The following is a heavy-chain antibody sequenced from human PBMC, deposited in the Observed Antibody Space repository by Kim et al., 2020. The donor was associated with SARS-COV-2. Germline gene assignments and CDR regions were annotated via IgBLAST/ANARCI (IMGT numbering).Heavy chain of an antibody. Sequence: GGSLRLSCAASESSFSSYTMHWVRQAPGKGLEYVSGISPSGRTTYYATSVKGRFTISRDNSKNTLYLQMVSLRPEDMAIYHCARESFDIWGQGTMVTVSS. CDR2: ISPSGRTT. CDR3: ARESFDI. CDR1: ESSFSSYT. V-gene: IGHV3-64*01. J-gene: IGHJ3*02.